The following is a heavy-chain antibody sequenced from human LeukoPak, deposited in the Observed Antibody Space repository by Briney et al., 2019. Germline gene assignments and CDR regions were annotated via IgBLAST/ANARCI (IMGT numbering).Heavy chain of an antibody. Sequence: PSETLSLTCTVSGGSISSYYWSCIRQPAGKGLEWIGRIYTSGSTNYNPSLKSRVTISVDTSKNQFSLRLTSVTAADTAVYYCARSLAGGYSYGPSGFDYWGQGTLVTVSS. V-gene: IGHV4-4*07. CDR3: ARSLAGGYSYGPSGFDY. CDR1: GGSISSYY. D-gene: IGHD5-18*01. CDR2: IYTSGST. J-gene: IGHJ4*02.